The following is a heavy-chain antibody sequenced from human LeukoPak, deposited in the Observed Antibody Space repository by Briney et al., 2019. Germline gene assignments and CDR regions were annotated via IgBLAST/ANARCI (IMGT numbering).Heavy chain of an antibody. CDR2: TYYRTNWYN. CDR3: ARELSGFDY. Sequence: SQTLSLTCAISGDSFSSNSAAWNWIRQSPSRGLEWLGRTYYRTNWYNEYEIAVKSLITFNPNTTKNQFSLQLNSVAPEETAVYCCARELSGFDYWGQGTLVTVSS. CDR1: GDSFSSNSAA. D-gene: IGHD3-10*01. J-gene: IGHJ4*02. V-gene: IGHV6-1*01.